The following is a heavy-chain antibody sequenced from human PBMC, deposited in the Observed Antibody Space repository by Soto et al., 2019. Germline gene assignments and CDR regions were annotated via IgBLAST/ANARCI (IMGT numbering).Heavy chain of an antibody. CDR3: ACDPYYHASGY. V-gene: IGHV3-11*01. D-gene: IGHD3-10*01. CDR2: ISSSGTTT. J-gene: IGHJ4*02. Sequence: GSLGLSCAASGFTCSDHYMTWMRQAPGKGLEWVSKISSSGTTTFYADSVKGRFTVSRDNAKNSVYLQMDSLRVEDTAVYYCACDPYYHASGYWGQGALVTVSS. CDR1: GFTCSDHY.